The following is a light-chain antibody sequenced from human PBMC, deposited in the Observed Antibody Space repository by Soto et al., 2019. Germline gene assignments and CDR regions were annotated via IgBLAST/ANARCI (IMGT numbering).Light chain of an antibody. CDR2: DAS. CDR3: QQYNSYST. Sequence: DIQMTQSPSLLTASVGASVIITCRASQSISSWLAWYQQKPGKAPKLLIYDASSLESGVPSRFSGSGSGTEFTLTISSLQPDDFATYYCQQYNSYSTFGQGTKVDI. CDR1: QSISSW. V-gene: IGKV1-5*01. J-gene: IGKJ1*01.